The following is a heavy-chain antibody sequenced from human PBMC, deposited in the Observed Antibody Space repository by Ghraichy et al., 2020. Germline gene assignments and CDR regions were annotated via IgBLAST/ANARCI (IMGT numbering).Heavy chain of an antibody. V-gene: IGHV3-7*01. CDR3: TRDPWWYYGMAV. J-gene: IGHJ6*02. Sequence: GGSLRLSCAASGFTSNSYWMNWVRQAPGKGLEWVANIKLDGSEKYYVDSVRGRFTISRDNANNSLYLQMSSLRAEDTAVYYCTRDPWWYYGMAVWDQGTTVTVSS. D-gene: IGHD2-15*01. CDR1: GFTSNSYW. CDR2: IKLDGSEK.